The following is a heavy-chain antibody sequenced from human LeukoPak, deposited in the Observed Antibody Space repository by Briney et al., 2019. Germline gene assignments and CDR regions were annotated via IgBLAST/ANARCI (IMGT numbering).Heavy chain of an antibody. CDR2: IGTAGDT. CDR3: ARVGFRGAPDY. Sequence: GGSLRPSCAASGFTFSSYGMHWVRQATGRGLEWVSAIGTAGDTYYPGSVKGRFTISRENAKNSLYLQMNSLRAGGTAVYYCARVGFRGAPDYWGQGTLVTVSS. CDR1: GFTFSSYG. J-gene: IGHJ4*02. V-gene: IGHV3-13*01. D-gene: IGHD3-10*01.